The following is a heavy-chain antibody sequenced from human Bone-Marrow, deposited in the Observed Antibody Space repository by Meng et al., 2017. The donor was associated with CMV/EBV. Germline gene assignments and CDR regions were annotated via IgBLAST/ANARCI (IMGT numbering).Heavy chain of an antibody. CDR2: IIPIFGTA. CDR3: AGYRCSSTSCYTDYYGMDV. CDR1: GGTFSSYA. D-gene: IGHD2-2*02. J-gene: IGHJ6*01. V-gene: IGHV1-69*05. Sequence: SVKVTCKASGGTFSSYAISWVRQAPGQGLEWMGGIIPIFGTANYAQKFQGRVTITTDESTRTAYIELRSLRSEDTAVYYYAGYRCSSTSCYTDYYGMDVWGQGTTVTVSS.